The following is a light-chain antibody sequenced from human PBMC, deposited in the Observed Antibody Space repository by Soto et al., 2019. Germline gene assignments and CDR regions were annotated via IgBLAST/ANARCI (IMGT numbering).Light chain of an antibody. CDR2: DDS. V-gene: IGLV3-21*02. J-gene: IGLJ3*02. CDR3: QVWDSSSDHWV. Sequence: SYELTQPPSVSVAPRQTARITCGGNNIGSKSVHWYQQKPGQAPVLVVYDDSGRPSGIPERFSGSNSENTATLTISRVEAGDEADYYCQVWDSSSDHWVFGGGTKLTVL. CDR1: NIGSKS.